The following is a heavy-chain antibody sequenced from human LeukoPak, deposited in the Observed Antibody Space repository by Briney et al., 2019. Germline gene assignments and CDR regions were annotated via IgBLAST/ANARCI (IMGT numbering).Heavy chain of an antibody. V-gene: IGHV3-7*01. D-gene: IGHD3-16*02. Sequence: QPGGSLRLSCAASGFTLSSYWMSWVRQAPGKGLEWVANIKQDGSDKHYVDSVKGRFTISRDNAKNSLYLQMNSLRAEDTAVYYCARSLSGYPNWFDPWGQGTLVTVSS. CDR2: IKQDGSDK. CDR1: GFTLSSYW. J-gene: IGHJ5*02. CDR3: ARSLSGYPNWFDP.